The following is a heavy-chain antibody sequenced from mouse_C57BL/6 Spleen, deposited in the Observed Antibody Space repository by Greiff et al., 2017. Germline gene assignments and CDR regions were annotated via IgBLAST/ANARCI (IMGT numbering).Heavy chain of an antibody. CDR1: GYTFTDYE. V-gene: IGHV1-15*01. J-gene: IGHJ2*01. Sequence: QVQLQQSGAELVRPGASVTLSCKASGYTFTDYEMPWVKQTPVHGLEWIGAIDPETGGTAYNQKFQGKAILTAYKSSSTAYMELRSLTSEDSAVYYCTSSEFITTVVLDYWGKGTTLTVSS. CDR3: TSSEFITTVVLDY. CDR2: IDPETGGT. D-gene: IGHD1-1*01.